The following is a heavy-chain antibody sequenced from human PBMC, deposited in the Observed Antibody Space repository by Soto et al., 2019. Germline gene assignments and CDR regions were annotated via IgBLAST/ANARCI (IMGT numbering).Heavy chain of an antibody. CDR2: IDPSDSYT. J-gene: IGHJ4*02. Sequence: GESLKISCKGSGYSFTSYWISWVRQMPGKGLEWMGRIDPSDSYTNASPSFQGHVTISADKSISTAYLPWSSLKASDTAMYYCARQKHNVDTVDFDYWGQGTLVTVSS. CDR1: GYSFTSYW. D-gene: IGHD5-18*01. CDR3: ARQKHNVDTVDFDY. V-gene: IGHV5-10-1*01.